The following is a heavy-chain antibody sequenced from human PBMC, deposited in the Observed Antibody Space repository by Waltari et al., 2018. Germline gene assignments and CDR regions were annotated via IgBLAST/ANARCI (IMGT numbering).Heavy chain of an antibody. D-gene: IGHD2-21*01. CDR1: GYIFTSYY. J-gene: IGHJ4*02. CDR3: ARDSVNIEVKFDGYFFDV. CDR2: IDPSGGFT. Sequence: QGQLVQSGAELKKPGGSVKVSCTASGYIFTSYYINWVRQAPGQRLEWRGIIDPSGGFTNYAQKCQGRVAMTGDTSTRTVYMELLSLTSDDTAVYYCARDSVNIEVKFDGYFFDVWGQGSLVAVSS. V-gene: IGHV1-46*01.